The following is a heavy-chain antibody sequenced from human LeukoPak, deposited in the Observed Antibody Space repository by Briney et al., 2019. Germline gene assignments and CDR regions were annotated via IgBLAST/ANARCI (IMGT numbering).Heavy chain of an antibody. CDR2: IYHSGST. CDR1: GFTFSDYY. D-gene: IGHD3-22*01. CDR3: ARESGGAYDSSELVDY. Sequence: PGGSLRLSCAASGFTFSDYYMSWIRQPPGKGLEWIGSIYHSGSTYYNPSLKGRVNISVDRSKNQFSTKLSSVTAADTAVYYCARESGGAYDSSELVDYWGQGTLVTVSS. V-gene: IGHV4-38-2*02. J-gene: IGHJ4*02.